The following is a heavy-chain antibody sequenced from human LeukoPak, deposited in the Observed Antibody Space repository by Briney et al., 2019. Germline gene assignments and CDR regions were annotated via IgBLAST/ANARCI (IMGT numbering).Heavy chain of an antibody. Sequence: TSETLSLTCTVSGGSISSYYWSWIRQPPGKGLEWIGYIYYSGSTNYNPSLKSRVTISVDTSKNQFSLKLSSVTAADTAVYYCARTESGGWYRGLDYWGQETLVTVSS. D-gene: IGHD6-19*01. V-gene: IGHV4-59*01. CDR1: GGSISSYY. CDR3: ARTESGGWYRGLDY. J-gene: IGHJ4*02. CDR2: IYYSGST.